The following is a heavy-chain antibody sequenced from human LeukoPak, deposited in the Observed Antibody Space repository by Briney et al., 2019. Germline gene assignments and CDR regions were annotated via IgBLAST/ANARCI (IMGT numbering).Heavy chain of an antibody. D-gene: IGHD6-19*01. CDR3: ATDSSGWHEDWYFDL. V-gene: IGHV3-23*01. Sequence: GGSLRLSCAASGFTFSSYAMSWVRQAPGKGLEWVSAISGSGGSTYYADSVKGRFTISRDNSKNTLYLQMNSLRAEDTAVYYCATDSSGWHEDWYFDLWGRGTLVTVSS. CDR1: GFTFSSYA. J-gene: IGHJ2*01. CDR2: ISGSGGST.